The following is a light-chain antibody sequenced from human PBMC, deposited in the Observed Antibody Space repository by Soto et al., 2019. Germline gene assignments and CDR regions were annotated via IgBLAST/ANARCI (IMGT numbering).Light chain of an antibody. V-gene: IGKV1-5*01. J-gene: IGKJ5*01. CDR3: QQYHWAPDT. CDR1: QSISSW. CDR2: DAY. Sequence: DIQMTQSPSTLSASVGDRFTITCLASQSISSWLAWYQQKPGKSPKLLIYDAYSLESGVTSRFSGSGSGTDFTLTVSRLEPEDFAMYYCQQYHWAPDTVGQGTRLEIK.